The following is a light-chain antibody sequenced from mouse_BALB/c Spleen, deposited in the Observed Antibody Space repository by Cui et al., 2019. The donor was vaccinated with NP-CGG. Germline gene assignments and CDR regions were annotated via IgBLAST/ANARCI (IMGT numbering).Light chain of an antibody. CDR2: GTN. V-gene: IGLV1*01. J-gene: IGLJ1*01. CDR1: TGAVTTSNY. CDR3: ALWYSNHWV. Sequence: QAVVTQESALTTSPGETVTLTCRSSTGAVTTSNYANCVQEKPDHLFTGLIGGTNNRVPGVPARFSGSLIGDKAALIITGAQTEDEAIYFCALWYSNHWVFGGGTKLTVL.